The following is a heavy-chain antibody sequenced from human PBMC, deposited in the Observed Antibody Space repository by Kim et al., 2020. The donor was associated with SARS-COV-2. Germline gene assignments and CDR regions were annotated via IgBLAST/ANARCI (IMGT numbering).Heavy chain of an antibody. J-gene: IGHJ4*01. CDR2: ISYDGSNK. Sequence: GGSLRLSCAASGFTFSSYGMHWVRQAPGKGLEWVAVISYDGSNKYYADSVKGRFTISRDNSKNTLYLQMNSLRAEDTAVYYCAKGGNYYGSGPIGYYFD. CDR3: AKGGNYYGSGPIGYYFD. D-gene: IGHD3-10*01. CDR1: GFTFSSYG. V-gene: IGHV3-30*18.